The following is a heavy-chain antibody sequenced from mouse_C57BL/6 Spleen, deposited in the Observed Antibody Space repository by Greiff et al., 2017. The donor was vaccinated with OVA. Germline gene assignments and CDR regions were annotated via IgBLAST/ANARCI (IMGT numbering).Heavy chain of an antibody. CDR1: GYTFTSYW. Sequence: QVHVKQPGAELVRPGSSVKLSCKASGYTFTSYWMHWVKQRPIQGLEWIGNIDPSDSETHYNQKFKDKATLTVDKSSSTAYMQLSSLTSEDSAVYYCARSGEGWYFDVWGTGTTVTVSS. CDR3: ARSGEGWYFDV. J-gene: IGHJ1*03. CDR2: IDPSDSET. D-gene: IGHD3-2*02. V-gene: IGHV1-52*01.